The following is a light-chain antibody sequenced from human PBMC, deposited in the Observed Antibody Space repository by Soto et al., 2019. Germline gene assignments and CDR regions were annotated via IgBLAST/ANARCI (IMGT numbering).Light chain of an antibody. V-gene: IGLV1-40*01. CDR2: GNS. J-gene: IGLJ2*01. CDR1: SSNIGAGYD. CDR3: QSYDSSLSGVV. Sequence: QSVLTQPPSVSGAPGQRVTISCTGSSSNIGAGYDVHWYQQLPGTAPKLLIYGNSNRPSGVPDRFSGSKSGTSASLAITGFQAEDEADCYCQSYDSSLSGVVFGGGTKLSVL.